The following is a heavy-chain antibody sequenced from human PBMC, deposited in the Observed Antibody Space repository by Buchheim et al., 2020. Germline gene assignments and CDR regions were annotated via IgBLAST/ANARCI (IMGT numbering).Heavy chain of an antibody. J-gene: IGHJ4*02. CDR3: ARDLYYYGSGSYPIDY. CDR1: GFTFSSYA. Sequence: VLLVESGGDLVRPGGSLRLSCAASGFTFSSYAMHWVRQAPGKGLEWVAVISYDGSNKYYAASVKGRFTISRDNSKNTLYLQMNSLRAEDTAVYYCARDLYYYGSGSYPIDYWGQGTL. CDR2: ISYDGSNK. D-gene: IGHD3-10*01. V-gene: IGHV3-30*04.